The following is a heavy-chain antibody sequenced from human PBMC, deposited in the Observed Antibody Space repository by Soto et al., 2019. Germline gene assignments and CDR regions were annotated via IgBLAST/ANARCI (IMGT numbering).Heavy chain of an antibody. CDR3: ARVAAVAGEADRFDY. J-gene: IGHJ4*02. V-gene: IGHV4-4*02. CDR1: GDSVTSNVW. CDR2: AYHNGLT. Sequence: QVQLQESGPGLVKPSGTLSLTCAVSGDSVTSNVWWSWVRQPPGKGLEWIGEAYHNGLTDYNPSLKSRVTMSVDTSKNEFSLKLTSLNAADTAIYYCARVAAVAGEADRFDYWGQGTLVTVSS. D-gene: IGHD6-19*01.